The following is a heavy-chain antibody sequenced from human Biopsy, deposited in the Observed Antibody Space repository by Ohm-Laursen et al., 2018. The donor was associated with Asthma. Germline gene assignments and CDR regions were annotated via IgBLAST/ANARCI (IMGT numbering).Heavy chain of an antibody. CDR3: ARTYYDFLTGQVNDAFAL. D-gene: IGHD3-9*01. CDR1: GYTFIHFA. CDR2: INAGDGNT. V-gene: IGHV1-3*01. J-gene: IGHJ3*01. Sequence: ASVKVSCKAPGYTFIHFAIHWVRQAPGQRLEWMGWINAGDGNTKYSQKFQGRVTITRDTSASTAYMDLHSLRSEDTAMYYCARTYYDFLTGQVNDAFALWGQGTMVTVSS.